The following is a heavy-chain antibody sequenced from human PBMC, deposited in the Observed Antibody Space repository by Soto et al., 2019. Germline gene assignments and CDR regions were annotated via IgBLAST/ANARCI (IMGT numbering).Heavy chain of an antibody. CDR2: IVVGSGNT. CDR1: GFTFTSSA. V-gene: IGHV1-58*02. Sequence: GASVKVSCKASGFTFTSSAMQWVRQARGQRLEWIGWIVVGSGNTNYAQKFQERVTITRDMSTSTAYMELSSLRSEDTAVYYCAADPWWHNDAFDIWGQGTMVTVSS. CDR3: AADPWWHNDAFDI. J-gene: IGHJ3*02. D-gene: IGHD2-15*01.